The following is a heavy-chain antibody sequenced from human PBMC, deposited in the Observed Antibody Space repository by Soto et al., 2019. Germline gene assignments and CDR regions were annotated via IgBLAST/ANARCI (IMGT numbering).Heavy chain of an antibody. D-gene: IGHD2-21*02. CDR1: GGSVSSGSYY. CDR3: ARDHIVVVTASPYYYYYGMDV. CDR2: IYYSGST. J-gene: IGHJ6*02. Sequence: PSETLSLTGTVSGGSVSSGSYYWSWIRQPPGKGLEWIGYIYYSGSTNYNPSLKSRVTISVDTSKNQFSLKLSSVTAADTAVYYCARDHIVVVTASPYYYYYGMDVWGQGTTVTVSS. V-gene: IGHV4-61*01.